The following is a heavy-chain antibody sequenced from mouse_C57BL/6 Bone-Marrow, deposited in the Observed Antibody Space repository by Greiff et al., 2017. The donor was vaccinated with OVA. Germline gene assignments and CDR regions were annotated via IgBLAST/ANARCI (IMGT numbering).Heavy chain of an antibody. D-gene: IGHD1-1*02. CDR3: ARGWPWYRVYYFDY. V-gene: IGHV1-61*01. CDR1: GYTFTSYW. CDR2: IYPSDSET. J-gene: IGHJ2*01. Sequence: QVQLQQPGAELVRPGSSVKLSCKASGYTFTSYWMDWVKQRPGQGLEWIGNIYPSDSETHYNQKFKDKATLTVDKSSSTAYMQLSSLTSEDSAVYYCARGWPWYRVYYFDYWGQGTTLTVSS.